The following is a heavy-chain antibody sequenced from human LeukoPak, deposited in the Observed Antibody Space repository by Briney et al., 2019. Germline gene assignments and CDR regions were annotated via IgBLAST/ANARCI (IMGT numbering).Heavy chain of an antibody. V-gene: IGHV3-7*01. D-gene: IGHD1-26*01. Sequence: GGSLRLSCAASGFIFSNYWMSWVRQTPEKGLEWVANIKQDGYEKYHVDSVKGRFTISRDNTKNSLYLKMNSLRADDTAVYYCARDKIVGPTTLDYWGQGTLVTVSS. J-gene: IGHJ4*02. CDR3: ARDKIVGPTTLDY. CDR2: IKQDGYEK. CDR1: GFIFSNYW.